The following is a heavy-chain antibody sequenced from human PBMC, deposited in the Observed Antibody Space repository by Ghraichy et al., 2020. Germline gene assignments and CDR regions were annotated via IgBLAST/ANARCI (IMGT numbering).Heavy chain of an antibody. CDR1: GFIFSSYW. Sequence: GGSLRLSCAASGFIFSSYWMHWVRQAPGKGLVWVSRINSDGSSTSYADSVKGRFTISRANAKNTMYLQMNSLRAEDTAVYYCARVICGKGFRSGDGCYPDYWGQGTLVTVSS. V-gene: IGHV3-74*01. CDR2: INSDGSST. J-gene: IGHJ4*01. CDR3: ARVICGKGFRSGDGCYPDY. D-gene: IGHD2-15*01.